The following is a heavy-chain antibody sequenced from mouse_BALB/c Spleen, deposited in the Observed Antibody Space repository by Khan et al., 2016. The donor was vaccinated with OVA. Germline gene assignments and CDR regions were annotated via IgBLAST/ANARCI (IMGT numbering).Heavy chain of an antibody. D-gene: IGHD1-1*02. CDR1: GFSFSDYY. J-gene: IGHJ3*01. CDR3: ARAGYGGFAY. Sequence: EVELVESGGGLVKPGGSLKLSCAASGFSFSDYYMYWIRQTPEKRLEWVATISDGGGSTYYPDSGKGRFTISRDNAKNNLYLQMSSLKSEATAIYYCARAGYGGFAYWGQGTLVTVSA. V-gene: IGHV5-4*02. CDR2: ISDGGGST.